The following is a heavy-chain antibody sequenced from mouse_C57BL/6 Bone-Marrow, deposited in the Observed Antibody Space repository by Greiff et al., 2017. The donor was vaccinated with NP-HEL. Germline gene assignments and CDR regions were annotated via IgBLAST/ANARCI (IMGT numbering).Heavy chain of an antibody. J-gene: IGHJ2*01. CDR2: IHPNSGST. Sequence: QVHVKQPGAELVKPGASVKLSCKASGYTFTSYWMHWVKQRPGQGLEWIGMIHPNSGSTNYNEKFKSKATLTVDKSSSTAYMQLSSLTSEDSAVYYCAIYYDYADYWGQGTTLTVSS. V-gene: IGHV1-64*01. CDR3: AIYYDYADY. D-gene: IGHD2-4*01. CDR1: GYTFTSYW.